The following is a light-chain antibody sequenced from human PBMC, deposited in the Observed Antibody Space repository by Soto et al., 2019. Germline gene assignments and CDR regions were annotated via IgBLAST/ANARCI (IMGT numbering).Light chain of an antibody. CDR2: GAS. V-gene: IGKV3-15*01. Sequence: EIVMTQSPATLSVSPGERATLSCRASQSVSSDLAWYQQKPDQAPMLLMYGASTRATGIPARFSGSGSGTEFTLTISSLQSEDFAVYYCQQYNDWPGTFGQGTKVEIK. CDR3: QQYNDWPGT. J-gene: IGKJ1*01. CDR1: QSVSSD.